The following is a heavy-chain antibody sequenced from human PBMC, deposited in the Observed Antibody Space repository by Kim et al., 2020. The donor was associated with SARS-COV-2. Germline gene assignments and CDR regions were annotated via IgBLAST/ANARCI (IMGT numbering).Heavy chain of an antibody. CDR3: ARHTGYCSGGSCYVEAWFDP. CDR1: GYSFTSYW. Sequence: GESLKISCKGSGYSFTSYWISWVRQMPGKGLEWMGRIDPSESYTKYSPSFQGHVTISVDRSISTAYLQWSSLKASDTAMYYCARHTGYCSGGSCYVEAWFDPWGQGTLVTVSS. V-gene: IGHV5-10-1*01. J-gene: IGHJ5*02. D-gene: IGHD2-15*01. CDR2: IDPSESYT.